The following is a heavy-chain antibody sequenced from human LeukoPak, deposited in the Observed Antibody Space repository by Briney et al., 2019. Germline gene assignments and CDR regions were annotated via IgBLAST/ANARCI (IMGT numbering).Heavy chain of an antibody. CDR3: ANRDGSTEAYEY. CDR2: IYPGDSDT. J-gene: IGHJ4*02. D-gene: IGHD1-26*01. CDR1: GYNFNKYW. Sequence: GESLKISRKGFGYNFNKYWIGWGRQGPGKGVEWVGIIYPGDSDTRYSPSFQGQVIISDDKSVSTAYLQWSSLKASDSAMYYCANRDGSTEAYEYWGQGPLVTVSS. V-gene: IGHV5-51*01.